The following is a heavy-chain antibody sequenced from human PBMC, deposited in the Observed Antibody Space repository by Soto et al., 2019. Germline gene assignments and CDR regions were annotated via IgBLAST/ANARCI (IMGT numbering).Heavy chain of an antibody. CDR2: ISSSGSTI. D-gene: IGHD3-22*01. Sequence: PGGSLRLSCAGSGFTFGDSYMSWIRQAPGKGLEWVSYISSSGSTIYYADSVKGRFTISRDNAKNSLYLQMNSLRAEDTAVYYCAREAGHQIDYYDSSGYPYDAFDIWGQGTMVTVSS. CDR1: GFTFGDSY. CDR3: AREAGHQIDYYDSSGYPYDAFDI. V-gene: IGHV3-11*04. J-gene: IGHJ3*02.